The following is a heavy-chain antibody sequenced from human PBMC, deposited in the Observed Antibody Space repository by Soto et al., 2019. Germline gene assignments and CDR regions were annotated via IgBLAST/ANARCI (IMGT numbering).Heavy chain of an antibody. J-gene: IGHJ4*02. CDR1: GFTFSNAW. D-gene: IGHD1-26*01. Sequence: GGSLRLSCAASGFTFSNAWMSWVRQDPGKGLEWVGRIKSKTDGGTTDYAAPVTGRFTISRDDSKNTLYLQMNSLKTEDTAVYYCTTGRRYSGSYWLDYWGQGTLVTVS. CDR3: TTGRRYSGSYWLDY. V-gene: IGHV3-15*01. CDR2: IKSKTDGGTT.